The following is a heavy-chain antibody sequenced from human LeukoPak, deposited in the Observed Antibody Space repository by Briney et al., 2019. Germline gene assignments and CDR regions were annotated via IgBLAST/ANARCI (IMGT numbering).Heavy chain of an antibody. CDR2: IYHSEST. J-gene: IGHJ4*02. CDR1: GGSISRSNW. V-gene: IGHV4-4*02. D-gene: IGHD3-10*01. CDR3: ARVRFGEAPFDY. Sequence: SETLSLTCAVSGGSISRSNWWSWVRQPPGKGLEWIGEIYHSESTSYNPSLKSRVTISVDKSKNQFSLKLSSVTAADTAVYYCARVRFGEAPFDYWGQGTLVTVSS.